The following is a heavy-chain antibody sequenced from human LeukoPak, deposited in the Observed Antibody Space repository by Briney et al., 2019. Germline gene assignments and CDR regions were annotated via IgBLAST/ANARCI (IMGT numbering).Heavy chain of an antibody. CDR1: GGSIGRYY. V-gene: IGHV4-59*08. Sequence: SETLSLTCTVSGGSIGRYYWSWIRQPPGQGLEWIGHIYYSGITNYNPSLKSRVTISIDTSKNQFSLKLSSVTAADTAVYYCARHLYSYDGFDYWGQGTLVTASS. D-gene: IGHD3-22*01. CDR2: IYYSGIT. J-gene: IGHJ4*02. CDR3: ARHLYSYDGFDY.